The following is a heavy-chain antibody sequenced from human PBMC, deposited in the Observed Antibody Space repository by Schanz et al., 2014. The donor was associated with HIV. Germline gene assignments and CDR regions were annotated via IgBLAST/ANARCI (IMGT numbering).Heavy chain of an antibody. Sequence: QVQLVETGGGVVQPGRSLRLSCAASGFIFRTHGMHWVRQAPGKGLEWVAGISYDGVNVYYADSVKGRFTFSRDNSKNTLYLQMYSLRGEDTAVYYCAKGTIFHGDCLDYWGQGTLVTVSS. CDR3: AKGTIFHGDCLDY. J-gene: IGHJ4*02. CDR1: GFIFRTHG. D-gene: IGHD4-17*01. CDR2: ISYDGVNV. V-gene: IGHV3-30*18.